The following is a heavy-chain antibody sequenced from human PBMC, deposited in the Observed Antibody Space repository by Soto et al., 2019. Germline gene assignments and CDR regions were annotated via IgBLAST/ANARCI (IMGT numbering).Heavy chain of an antibody. Sequence: ASVKVSCKAAGYTFTSYYMDWVRQAPGQGLEWMGIINPSGGSTSYAQKFQGRVTMTRDTSTSTVYMELSSLRSEDTAVYYCARKLAVAGFDYWGQGTLLTRLL. CDR3: ARKLAVAGFDY. V-gene: IGHV1-46*01. J-gene: IGHJ4*02. CDR1: GYTFTSYY. D-gene: IGHD6-19*01. CDR2: INPSGGST.